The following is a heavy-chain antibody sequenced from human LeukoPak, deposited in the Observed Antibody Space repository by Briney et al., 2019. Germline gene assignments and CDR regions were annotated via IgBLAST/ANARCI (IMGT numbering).Heavy chain of an antibody. CDR1: GGSISSHY. CDR2: IYYSGST. Sequence: SETLSLTCTVSGGSISSHYWSWIRQPPGKGLEWIGYIYYSGSTNYNPSLKSRVTISVDTSKNQFSLKLSSVTAADTAVYYCAREGKVGVVIDAFDIWGQGTMVTVSS. D-gene: IGHD3-3*01. J-gene: IGHJ3*02. CDR3: AREGKVGVVIDAFDI. V-gene: IGHV4-59*11.